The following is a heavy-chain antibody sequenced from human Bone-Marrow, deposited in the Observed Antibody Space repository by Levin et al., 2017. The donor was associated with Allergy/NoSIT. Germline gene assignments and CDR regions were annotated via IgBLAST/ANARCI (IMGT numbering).Heavy chain of an antibody. Sequence: GGSLRLSCAASGFTFSSYAMSWVRQAPGKGLEWVSAISDSGGNYADSVKGRFTISRDNSKNALYLQMNSLRAEDPAVYYCTKGGGEYCRGGGCYHDYWGQGTLVTVSS. CDR2: ISDSGG. CDR1: GFTFSSYA. CDR3: TKGGGEYCRGGGCYHDY. V-gene: IGHV3-23*01. D-gene: IGHD2-15*01. J-gene: IGHJ4*02.